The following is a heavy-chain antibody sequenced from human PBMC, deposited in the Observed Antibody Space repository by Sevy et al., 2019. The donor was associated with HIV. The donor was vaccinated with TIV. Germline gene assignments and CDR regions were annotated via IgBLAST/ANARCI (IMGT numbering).Heavy chain of an antibody. J-gene: IGHJ6*02. CDR1: GYTFTGYY. CDR3: ARGRAVAGTGYYYYGMDV. CDR2: INPNSGGT. Sequence: ASVKVSCKASGYTFTGYYMHWVRQAPGQGLEWMGRINPNSGGTNYAQKFQGRVTMTRDTSISTAYMELSRLRSDDTAVDYCARGRAVAGTGYYYYGMDVWGQGTTVTDSS. D-gene: IGHD6-19*01. V-gene: IGHV1-2*06.